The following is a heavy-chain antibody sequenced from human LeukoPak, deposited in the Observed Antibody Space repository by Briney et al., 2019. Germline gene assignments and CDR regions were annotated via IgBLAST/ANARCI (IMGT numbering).Heavy chain of an antibody. J-gene: IGHJ6*03. CDR1: GYSFTSYW. Sequence: PGESLKISCKGSGYSFTSYWIGWVRQMPGKGLEWMGIIYPGDSDTRYSPSFQGQVTISADKSISTAYLQWSSLKASDTAMYYCARLFGSRSCGYYMDVWGKGTTVTVSS. D-gene: IGHD2-2*01. CDR3: ARLFGSRSCGYYMDV. V-gene: IGHV5-51*01. CDR2: IYPGDSDT.